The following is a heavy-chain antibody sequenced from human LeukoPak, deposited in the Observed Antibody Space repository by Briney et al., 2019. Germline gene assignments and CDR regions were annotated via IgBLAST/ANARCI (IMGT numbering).Heavy chain of an antibody. CDR3: ARDRPVTVGGTDFCY. CDR1: GYTFTGYF. Sequence: ASVKVSSTASGYTFTGYFIRRVRRAPGQGLEWMGWINPNTGEPNYPQKFQGRVTITRDTSISTAYMGLSSLTSDDTAVYYCARDRPVTVGGTDFCYWGRVTLVTVSS. D-gene: IGHD3-10*01. CDR2: INPNTGEP. V-gene: IGHV1-2*02. J-gene: IGHJ4*02.